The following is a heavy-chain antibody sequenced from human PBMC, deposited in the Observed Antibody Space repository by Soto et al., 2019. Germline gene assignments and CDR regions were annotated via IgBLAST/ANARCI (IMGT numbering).Heavy chain of an antibody. J-gene: IGHJ6*02. CDR1: GGTFSSYA. D-gene: IGHD1-7*01. V-gene: IGHV1-69*12. Sequence: QVQLVQSGAEVKKPGSSVKVSCKASGGTFSSYAISWVRQAPGHGLEWMGGIIPIFGTANYAQKFQGSVTITADDCTSTAYMALRSLGSEDTAVYYWARAGTGTTFYYYYGMDVWGQGTTVAVSS. CDR2: IIPIFGTA. CDR3: ARAGTGTTFYYYYGMDV.